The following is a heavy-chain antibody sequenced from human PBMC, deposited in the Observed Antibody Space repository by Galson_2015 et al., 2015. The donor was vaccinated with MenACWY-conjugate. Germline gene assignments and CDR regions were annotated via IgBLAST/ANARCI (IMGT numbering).Heavy chain of an antibody. V-gene: IGHV1-3*01. J-gene: IGHJ6*02. CDR2: INAGNGNT. D-gene: IGHD2-2*01. CDR3: AREIVVAPAASWGDYYYGMDV. Sequence: SVKVSCKASGYTFTNSAMHWVRQAPGQRLEWMGWINAGNGNTKYPQKFQGRVTITSDTSASTAYMELSSLRSEDTAVYYCAREIVVAPAASWGDYYYGMDVWGQGTTVTVSS. CDR1: GYTFTNSA.